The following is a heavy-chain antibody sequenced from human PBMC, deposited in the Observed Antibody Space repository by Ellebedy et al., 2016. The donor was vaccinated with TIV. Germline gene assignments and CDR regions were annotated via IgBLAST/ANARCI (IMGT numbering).Heavy chain of an antibody. J-gene: IGHJ4*02. CDR3: GRDRVSRENSSGWFVGK. V-gene: IGHV3-74*01. CDR2: INNDGQIT. D-gene: IGHD6-19*01. Sequence: PGGSLRLSCSASGFTFSDYLMHWVLHVPGKGLVWVSRINNDGQITNYADSVKGRFTISRENAKNTLYLQMNSLRPEDTAVYYCGRDRVSRENSSGWFVGKWGRGTLVTVSS. CDR1: GFTFSDYL.